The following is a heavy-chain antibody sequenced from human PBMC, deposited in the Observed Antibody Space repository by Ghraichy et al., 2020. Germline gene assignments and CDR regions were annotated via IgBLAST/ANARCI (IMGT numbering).Heavy chain of an antibody. CDR1: GFTFSDYY. V-gene: IGHV3-11*04. CDR3: ARDPIVVVPAADY. D-gene: IGHD2-2*01. J-gene: IGHJ4*02. CDR2: ISSSGSTI. Sequence: LTCAASGFTFSDYYMSWIRQAPGKGLEWVSYISSSGSTIYYADSVKGRFTISRDNAKNSLYLQMNSLRAEDTAVYYCARDPIVVVPAADYWGQGTLVTVSS.